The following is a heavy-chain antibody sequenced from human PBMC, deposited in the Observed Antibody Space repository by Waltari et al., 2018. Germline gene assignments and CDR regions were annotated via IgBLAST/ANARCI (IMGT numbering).Heavy chain of an antibody. CDR2: INKDGSEK. CDR1: GFTFSTYW. Sequence: EVQLVESGGGLVQPGGSLRLSCAASGFTFSTYWMNWVRQAPGKGLEWGGNINKDGSEKYDVDSVKGRFTISRDNAKNSVYLQMNSLRAEDTAVYYCTRGSSSRPGIDDWGQGALVTVSS. J-gene: IGHJ4*02. CDR3: TRGSSSRPGIDD. V-gene: IGHV3-7*01.